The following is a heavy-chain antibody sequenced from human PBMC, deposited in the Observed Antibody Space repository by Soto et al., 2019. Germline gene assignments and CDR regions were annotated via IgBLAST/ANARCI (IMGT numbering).Heavy chain of an antibody. CDR3: ARTTVTPDYYYYGMDV. J-gene: IGHJ6*02. CDR2: IYYSGST. CDR1: GGSISSYY. V-gene: IGHV4-59*01. D-gene: IGHD4-4*01. Sequence: QTLSLTCTVSGGSISSYYWSWIRQPPGKGLEWIGYIYYSGSTNYNPSLKSRVTISVDTSKNQFSLKLSSVTAADTAVYYCARTTVTPDYYYYGMDVWGQGTTVTAP.